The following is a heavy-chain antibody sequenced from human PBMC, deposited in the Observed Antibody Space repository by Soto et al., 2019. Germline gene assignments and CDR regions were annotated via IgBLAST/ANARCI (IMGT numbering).Heavy chain of an antibody. D-gene: IGHD2-2*01. CDR2: ISVYNGNT. V-gene: IGHV1-18*01. J-gene: IGHJ4*02. Sequence: QAQLVQSGAEVKKPGASVKVSCKASGYTFSNYGISWVRQAPGQGLEWMGWISVYNGNTDYAQKFQGRVTMATDTSTNTVYMELKSLTSDDTAVYYCARDRSTSDYWGQGPQVTASS. CDR3: ARDRSTSDY. CDR1: GYTFSNYG.